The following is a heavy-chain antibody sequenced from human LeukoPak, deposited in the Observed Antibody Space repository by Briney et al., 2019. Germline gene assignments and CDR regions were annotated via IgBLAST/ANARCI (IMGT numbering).Heavy chain of an antibody. D-gene: IGHD6-19*01. Sequence: ASVKVSCKASGGTFGSYAISWVRQAPGQGLEWMGGIIPIFGTANYAQKFQGRVTITTDESTSTAYMELSSLRSEDTAVYYCARDLRLIAVAGTRVIGWFDPWGQGTLVTVSS. J-gene: IGHJ5*02. CDR2: IIPIFGTA. CDR3: ARDLRLIAVAGTRVIGWFDP. CDR1: GGTFGSYA. V-gene: IGHV1-69*05.